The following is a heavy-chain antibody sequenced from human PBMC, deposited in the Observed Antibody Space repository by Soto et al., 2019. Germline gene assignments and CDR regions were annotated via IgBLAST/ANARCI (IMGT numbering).Heavy chain of an antibody. J-gene: IGHJ4*02. Sequence: PSETLSLTCTVSGGSISSSGYYLGWIRQPPGKGLEWIGSFYYSGSTYYNPSLKSRVTISVDTSDNQFSLKLSSVTAADTAVYYCARQVIDGALAGAGSFDYWGQGTLVTVSS. V-gene: IGHV4-39*01. CDR3: ARQVIDGALAGAGSFDY. CDR1: GGSISSSGYY. D-gene: IGHD3-10*01. CDR2: FYYSGST.